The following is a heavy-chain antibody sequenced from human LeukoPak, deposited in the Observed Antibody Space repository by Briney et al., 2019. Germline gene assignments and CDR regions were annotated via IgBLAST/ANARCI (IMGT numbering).Heavy chain of an antibody. D-gene: IGHD3-3*01. CDR1: GFTFGGHT. Sequence: GRSLRLSCTTSGFTFGGHTMHWVRQAPGKGLEWVGFIEASSHGGTTEYAASVKGRFAISRDDSKSIAHLQMNSLKTEDTAVYYCASQIFGVAHVYWGQGTLVTVSS. V-gene: IGHV3-49*04. CDR3: ASQIFGVAHVY. CDR2: IEASSHGGTT. J-gene: IGHJ4*02.